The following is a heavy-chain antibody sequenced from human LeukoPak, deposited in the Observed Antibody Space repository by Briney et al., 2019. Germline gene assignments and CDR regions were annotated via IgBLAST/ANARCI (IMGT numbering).Heavy chain of an antibody. CDR2: INHSGST. CDR3: ARRRGSSGWYSVHAPREIDY. D-gene: IGHD6-19*01. J-gene: IGHJ4*02. Sequence: SETLSPTCAVYGGSFSGYYWSWIRQPPGKGLEWIGEINHSGSTNYNPSPKRRVAISVDTSKNQFSLKLSSVTAADTAVYYCARRRGSSGWYSVHAPREIDYGGQGTLVTVSS. V-gene: IGHV4-34*01. CDR1: GGSFSGYY.